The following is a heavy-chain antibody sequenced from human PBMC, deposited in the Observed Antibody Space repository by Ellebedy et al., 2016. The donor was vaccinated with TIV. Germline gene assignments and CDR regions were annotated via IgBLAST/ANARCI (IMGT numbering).Heavy chain of an antibody. Sequence: SLKISXAASGFTFDDYAMHWVRQAPGKGLEWVSGISWNSGSIGYADSVKGRFTISRDNAKNSLYLQMNSLRAEDTALYYCAKASLSTPKYCSSTSCYGDWFDPWGQGTLVTVSS. CDR3: AKASLSTPKYCSSTSCYGDWFDP. D-gene: IGHD2-2*01. CDR2: ISWNSGSI. CDR1: GFTFDDYA. V-gene: IGHV3-9*01. J-gene: IGHJ5*02.